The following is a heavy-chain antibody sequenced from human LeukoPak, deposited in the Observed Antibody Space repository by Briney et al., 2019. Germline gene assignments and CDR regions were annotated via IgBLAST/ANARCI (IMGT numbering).Heavy chain of an antibody. V-gene: IGHV3-53*01. Sequence: GGSLRLSCAASGFTVGSTYISRVLQAPGKGLEWVSVIYSGGSTKYADSVKARFTISRDNSKNTVYLQMNNLRAEDTAVYYCARATLDNWGQGTLVTVSS. CDR3: ARATLDN. J-gene: IGHJ4*02. CDR2: IYSGGST. CDR1: GFTVGSTY.